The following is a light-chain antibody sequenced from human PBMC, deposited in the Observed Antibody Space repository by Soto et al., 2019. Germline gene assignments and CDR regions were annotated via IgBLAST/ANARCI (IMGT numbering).Light chain of an antibody. CDR3: NSHGGSNNFWV. J-gene: IGLJ3*02. Sequence: QPALTQPPSASGSPGQSVTISCTGTSSDVGAYNSVSWYQQHPGKAPRLMIYEVNKRPSGVPDRFSGSKSGNMASLTVSGLQAEDEADYYCNSHGGSNNFWVFGGGTKLTVL. CDR2: EVN. V-gene: IGLV2-8*01. CDR1: SSDVGAYNS.